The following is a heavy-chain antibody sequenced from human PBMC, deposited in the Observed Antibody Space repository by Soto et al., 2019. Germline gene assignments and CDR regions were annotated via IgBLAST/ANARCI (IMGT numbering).Heavy chain of an antibody. V-gene: IGHV4-39*01. CDR3: ARLRYSSSYFDY. Sequence: PSETLSLTCTVSGGSISSSSYYWGWTRQPPGKGLEWIGSIYYSGSTYYNPSLKSRVTISVDTSKNQFSLKLSSVTAADTAVYYCARLRYSSSYFDYWGQGTLVTVSS. CDR1: GGSISSSSYY. D-gene: IGHD6-6*01. CDR2: IYYSGST. J-gene: IGHJ4*02.